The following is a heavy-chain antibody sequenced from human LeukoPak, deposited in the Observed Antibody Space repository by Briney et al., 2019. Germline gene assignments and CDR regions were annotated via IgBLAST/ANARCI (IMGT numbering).Heavy chain of an antibody. D-gene: IGHD1-26*01. J-gene: IGHJ5*02. Sequence: PGGSLRLSCAASGFTFSSYSMNWVRQAPGKGLEWVSSISSSSSYIYYADSVKGRFTISRDNAKNSLYLQMNSLRAEDTAVYYCARDMGTTNWFDPWGQGTLVTVSS. V-gene: IGHV3-21*01. CDR2: ISSSSSYI. CDR3: ARDMGTTNWFDP. CDR1: GFTFSSYS.